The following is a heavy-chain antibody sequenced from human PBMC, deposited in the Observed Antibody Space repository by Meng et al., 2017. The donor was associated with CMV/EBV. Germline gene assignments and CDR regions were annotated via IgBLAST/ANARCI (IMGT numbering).Heavy chain of an antibody. Sequence: GGSLRLSCAASGFTFSSYAMHWVRQAPGKGLEWVAVISYDGSNKYYADSVKGRFTISRDKSKNTLYLQMNSLRAEDTAVYYCARAMVNDFWSGSIVYYYYGMDVWGQGTTVTVSS. CDR1: GFTFSSYA. CDR2: ISYDGSNK. D-gene: IGHD3-3*01. V-gene: IGHV3-30-3*01. CDR3: ARAMVNDFWSGSIVYYYYGMDV. J-gene: IGHJ6*02.